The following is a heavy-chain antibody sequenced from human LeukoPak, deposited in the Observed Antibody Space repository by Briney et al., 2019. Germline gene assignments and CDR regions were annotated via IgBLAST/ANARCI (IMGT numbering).Heavy chain of an antibody. V-gene: IGHV3-21*01. CDR2: ISSSSSYI. Sequence: PGGSLILSCAASGFTFSSYSMNWVRQAPGKGLEWVSSISSSSSYIYYADSVKGRFTISRDNAKNSLYLQMNSLRAEDTAVYYCASDLAVAGTRMGDYWGQGTLVTVSS. J-gene: IGHJ4*02. D-gene: IGHD6-19*01. CDR3: ASDLAVAGTRMGDY. CDR1: GFTFSSYS.